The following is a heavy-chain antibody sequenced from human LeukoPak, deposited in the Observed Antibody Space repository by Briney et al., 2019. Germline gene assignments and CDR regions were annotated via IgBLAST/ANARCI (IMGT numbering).Heavy chain of an antibody. J-gene: IGHJ6*03. V-gene: IGHV4-61*09. Sequence: PSETLSLTCTVSGGSISSGNYYWTWIRQPAGKGLEWIGHIYSGGSTNFHPSLKSRVTISVDTSKTQLFLKLTSVTAADTAVYYCGRGKYCGDTRCHGYHYMDVWGKGTTVTVSS. D-gene: IGHD2-2*01. CDR1: GGSISSGNYY. CDR2: IYSGGST. CDR3: GRGKYCGDTRCHGYHYMDV.